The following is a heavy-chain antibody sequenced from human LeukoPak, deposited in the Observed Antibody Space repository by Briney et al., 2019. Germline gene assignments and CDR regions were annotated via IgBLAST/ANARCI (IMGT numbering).Heavy chain of an antibody. CDR2: IYPGDSDT. V-gene: IGHV5-51*01. CDR3: ARRADYGMDV. J-gene: IGHJ6*02. Sequence: GESLKISCRASGYTFTSYWIGWVRQMPGKGPEWMGIIYPGDSDTRYSPSFQGQVTISADKSITTAYLQWSSLKASDTAMYYCARRADYGMDVWGQGTTVTVSS. CDR1: GYTFTSYW.